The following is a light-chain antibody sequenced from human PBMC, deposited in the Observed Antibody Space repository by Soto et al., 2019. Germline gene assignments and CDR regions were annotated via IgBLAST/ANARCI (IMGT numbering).Light chain of an antibody. J-gene: IGLJ1*01. Sequence: SVLAQPASVSGYAGRQITISCTGTSSDVGNYNYVSWYQHYPGRVPKLLIYIVSNRPSRVSNRFSGSKSGNTASLTNSGHQAEDEADYLCTSPAAGGLYVFGTGAKVTV. CDR1: SSDVGNYNY. V-gene: IGLV2-14*01. CDR2: IVS. CDR3: TSPAAGGLYV.